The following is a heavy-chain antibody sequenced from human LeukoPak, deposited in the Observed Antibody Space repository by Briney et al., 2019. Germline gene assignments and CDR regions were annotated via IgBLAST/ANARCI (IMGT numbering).Heavy chain of an antibody. D-gene: IGHD2-2*01. Sequence: GESLKISCKGSGYSFTSYWIGWVRQMPGKGLEWMGIIYPGDSDTRYSPSFQGQVTISADKSISTAYLQWSSLKASDIAMYYCAMGYCSSTSCPYYFDYWGQGTLVTVSS. CDR2: IYPGDSDT. V-gene: IGHV5-51*01. CDR1: GYSFTSYW. CDR3: AMGYCSSTSCPYYFDY. J-gene: IGHJ4*02.